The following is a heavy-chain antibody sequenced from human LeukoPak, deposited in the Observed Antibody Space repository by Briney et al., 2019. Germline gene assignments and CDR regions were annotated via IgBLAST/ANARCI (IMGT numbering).Heavy chain of an antibody. Sequence: PGGSLRLSCAASGFTFSSYGVHWVRQPQGEGLEWVAVISYDGSKKSSAESVKGRFTISRDNSKNTLYLQMNSLRPEDTAVYFCARANGQLWTTPDYWGQGTLVTISS. V-gene: IGHV3-30*03. J-gene: IGHJ4*02. CDR1: GFTFSSYG. CDR3: ARANGQLWTTPDY. D-gene: IGHD5-18*01. CDR2: ISYDGSKK.